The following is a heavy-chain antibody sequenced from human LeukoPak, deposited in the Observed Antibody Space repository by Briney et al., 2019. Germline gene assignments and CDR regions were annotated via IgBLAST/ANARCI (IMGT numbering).Heavy chain of an antibody. CDR2: IWYDGSNK. Sequence: GGSLRLSCAASGFTFSSYGMHWVRQAPGKGLEWVAVIWYDGSNKYYADSVKGRFTISRDNSKNTLYLQMSSLRAEDTAVYYCARDHERVVINYFDYWGQGTLVTVSS. CDR3: ARDHERVVINYFDY. D-gene: IGHD3-3*01. J-gene: IGHJ4*02. V-gene: IGHV3-33*01. CDR1: GFTFSSYG.